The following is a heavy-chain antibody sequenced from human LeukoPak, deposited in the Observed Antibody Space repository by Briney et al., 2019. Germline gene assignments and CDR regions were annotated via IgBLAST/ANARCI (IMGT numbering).Heavy chain of an antibody. Sequence: GGSLRLSCAASGFTFSSYWMSWVRQAPGKGLEWVANIKQDGSEKYHVDSVKGRFTISRDNAKNSLYLQMNSLRAEDTAVYYCARVYSYGYSYYYYYMDVWGKGTTVTVSS. V-gene: IGHV3-7*01. J-gene: IGHJ6*03. CDR2: IKQDGSEK. D-gene: IGHD5-18*01. CDR1: GFTFSSYW. CDR3: ARVYSYGYSYYYYYMDV.